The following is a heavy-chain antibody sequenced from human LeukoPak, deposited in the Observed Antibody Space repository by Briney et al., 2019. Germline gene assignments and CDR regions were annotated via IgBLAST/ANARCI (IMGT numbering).Heavy chain of an antibody. D-gene: IGHD2-2*01. CDR3: ASGIVVPPASYYYYMDV. Sequence: SVKVSCKASGGTFSSYAFSWVRQAPGQGLEWMGGIIPIFDTANYVQKFQGRITITADESTSTAYMELRSLRSEDTAVYYCASGIVVPPASYYYYMDVWGKGTTVTVSS. V-gene: IGHV1-69*13. CDR2: IIPIFDTA. J-gene: IGHJ6*03. CDR1: GGTFSSYA.